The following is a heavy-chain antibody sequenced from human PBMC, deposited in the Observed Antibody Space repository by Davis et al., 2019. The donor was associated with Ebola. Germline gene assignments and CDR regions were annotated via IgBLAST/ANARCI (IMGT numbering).Heavy chain of an antibody. CDR1: GFNFGEYA. CDR3: ARESGGGIDY. J-gene: IGHJ4*02. V-gene: IGHV3-49*04. Sequence: PGGSLRLSCTASGFNFGEYALTWVRQTPRKGLEWVGFIRNKAYGGTTEYAASVKGRFTISRDDSGNIAYLQMNSLKIEGTAVYYCARESGGGIDYWGQGTLVTVSS. D-gene: IGHD1-26*01. CDR2: IRNKAYGGTT.